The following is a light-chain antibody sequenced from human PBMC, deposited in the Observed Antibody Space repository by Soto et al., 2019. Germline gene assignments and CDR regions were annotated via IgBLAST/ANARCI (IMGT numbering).Light chain of an antibody. CDR2: DAS. CDR3: QRYNNWPPYT. CDR1: QSISSY. Sequence: EVVLTQSPDTLSLPPGERATLSCRASQSISSYLAWYQQKPGQAPRLLIYDASSRATGIPARFSGSGSGTDFTLTISSLEPEDFAVYYCQRYNNWPPYTFGQGTKVDIK. J-gene: IGKJ2*01. V-gene: IGKV3-11*01.